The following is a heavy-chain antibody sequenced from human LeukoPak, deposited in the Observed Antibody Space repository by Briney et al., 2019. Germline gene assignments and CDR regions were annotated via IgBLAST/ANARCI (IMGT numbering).Heavy chain of an antibody. CDR2: ISYDGSNK. D-gene: IGHD4-17*01. V-gene: IGHV3-30*18. J-gene: IGHJ4*02. CDR3: AKASTVTSPLDY. CDR1: GFTFSSYG. Sequence: GGSLRLSCAASGFTFSSYGMHWVRQAPDKGLEWVTFISYDGSNKYYADSVKGRFTISRDNSKNTLYLQMNSLRVEDTAVYYCAKASTVTSPLDYWGQGTLVTVSS.